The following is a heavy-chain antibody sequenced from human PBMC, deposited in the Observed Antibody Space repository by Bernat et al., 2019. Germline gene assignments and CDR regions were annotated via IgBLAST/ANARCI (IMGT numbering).Heavy chain of an antibody. CDR2: IYTDGTT. CDR3: ARLITVGPWRFDS. D-gene: IGHD4-23*01. CDR1: GFTVNSNY. V-gene: IGHV3-53*02. J-gene: IGHJ4*02. Sequence: EVQLVETGGDLIQPGGSLRLSCAASGFTVNSNYMTWVRQTPGKGLEWVSIIYTDGTTYYADSVKGRFTISRDNSKNTLYLQMNSLRAEDTAVYYCARLITVGPWRFDSWGQGTLVTVSS.